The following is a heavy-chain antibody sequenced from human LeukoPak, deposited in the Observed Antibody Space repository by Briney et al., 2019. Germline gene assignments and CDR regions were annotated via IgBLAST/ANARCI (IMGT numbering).Heavy chain of an antibody. CDR1: GGSMSSSY. V-gene: IGHV4-59*01. D-gene: IGHD4/OR15-4a*01. J-gene: IGHJ4*02. CDR3: ARGGATQYYY. CDR2: VSSSGST. Sequence: SETLSLTCTVSGGSMSSSYWSWIRQPPGKGLEWIGYVSSSGSTNYTPSLKSRVTISVDTSKNKFSLKLSSVTAADTAVYFCARGGATQYYYWGQGTLVTVSS.